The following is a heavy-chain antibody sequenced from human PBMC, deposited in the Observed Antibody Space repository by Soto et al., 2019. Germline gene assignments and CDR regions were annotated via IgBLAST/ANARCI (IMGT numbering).Heavy chain of an antibody. CDR1: GGTISSRDSY. Sequence: TLSLTCTVSGGTISSRDSYWGWIRQPPGKGLEWIGSFHYSGSTYYNPSLKSRVTISVDTSKNQLSLRVTSVTAADTAVYYCARGFGRSHFDYWGQGTLVTVSS. CDR3: ARGFGRSHFDY. J-gene: IGHJ4*02. V-gene: IGHV4-39*01. D-gene: IGHD3-16*01. CDR2: FHYSGST.